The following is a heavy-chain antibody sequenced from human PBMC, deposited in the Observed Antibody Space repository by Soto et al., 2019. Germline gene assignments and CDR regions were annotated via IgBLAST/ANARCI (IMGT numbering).Heavy chain of an antibody. D-gene: IGHD6-19*01. CDR1: GFTFSDYY. V-gene: IGHV3-11*01. CDR3: ARDGERDSSGWYIGYYYYGMDV. CDR2: ISSSGSTI. Sequence: PGGSLRLSCAASGFTFSDYYMSWIRQAPGKGPEWVSYISSSGSTIYYADSVKGRFTISRDNAKNSLYLQMNSLRAEDTAVYYCARDGERDSSGWYIGYYYYGMDVWGQGTTVTVSS. J-gene: IGHJ6*02.